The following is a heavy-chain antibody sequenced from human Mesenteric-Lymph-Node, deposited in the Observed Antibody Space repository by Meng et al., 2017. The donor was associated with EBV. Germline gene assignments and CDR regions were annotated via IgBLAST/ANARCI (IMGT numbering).Heavy chain of an antibody. CDR2: VYNSGTT. CDR3: ARDVGELGRDY. D-gene: IGHD4-17*01. V-gene: IGHV3-53*01. CDR1: GFTVGYNY. Sequence: VKLGGSGGDLIQTGGSLRLSCAVSGFTVGYNYMNWVRQAPGKGLEWVSVVYNSGTTFYADSVKGRFTVSRDRSKNTVYLQMNNLRAEDTAVYYCARDVGELGRDYWGQGTLVTASS. J-gene: IGHJ4*02.